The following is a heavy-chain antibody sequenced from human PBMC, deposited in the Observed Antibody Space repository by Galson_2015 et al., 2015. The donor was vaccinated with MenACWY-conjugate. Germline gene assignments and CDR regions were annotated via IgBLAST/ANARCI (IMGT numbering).Heavy chain of an antibody. D-gene: IGHD6-19*01. CDR2: ISYDGSNK. V-gene: IGHV3-30*03. Sequence: SLRLSCAASGFTFSSYGMHWVRQAPGKGLEWVAVISYDGSNKYYADSVKGRFTISRDNSKNTLYLQMNSLRAEDTAVYYCAREFSGWLTSYFDYWGHGTLVTVSS. CDR3: AREFSGWLTSYFDY. CDR1: GFTFSSYG. J-gene: IGHJ4*01.